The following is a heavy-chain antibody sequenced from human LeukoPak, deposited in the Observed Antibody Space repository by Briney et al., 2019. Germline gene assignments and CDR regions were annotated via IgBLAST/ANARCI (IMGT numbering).Heavy chain of an antibody. D-gene: IGHD1-26*01. J-gene: IGHJ4*02. V-gene: IGHV3-74*03. CDR1: RYTFTGYY. CDR3: VRDRVGPDY. CDR2: ITDDATT. Sequence: GASVKVSFEASRYTFTGYYMHWVRQAPGTGLVWVSRITDDATTTYADAVRGRFTISRDNAKNILYLQMNSLRAEDTAVYYCVRDRVGPDYWGQGTLVTVSS.